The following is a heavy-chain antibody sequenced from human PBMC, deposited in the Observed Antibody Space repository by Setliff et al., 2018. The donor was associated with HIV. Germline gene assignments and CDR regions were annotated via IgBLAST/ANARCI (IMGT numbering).Heavy chain of an antibody. CDR2: VYYVGDT. D-gene: IGHD1-26*01. CDR1: GGSINNYH. Sequence: SETLSLTCTASGGSINNYHWSWVRQSPGKGLEWIAYVYYVGDTNYNPSLKSRVTVSVDTSKNQFSLKLTSVAAADTAVYYCARVSSGTYYSEFYYYMDVWGKGTTVTVSS. J-gene: IGHJ6*03. V-gene: IGHV4-59*01. CDR3: ARVSSGTYYSEFYYYMDV.